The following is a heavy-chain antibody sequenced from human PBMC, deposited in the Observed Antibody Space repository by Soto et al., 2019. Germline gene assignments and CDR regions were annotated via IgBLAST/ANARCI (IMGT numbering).Heavy chain of an antibody. V-gene: IGHV1-18*01. D-gene: IGHD1-26*01. J-gene: IGHJ4*02. CDR3: ARAELGRPSYFDY. CDR2: LSAYNGNT. Sequence: QVQLVQSGAEVKNPGASVKVSCKASGYTFTSYGISWVRQAPGQGPEWMGWLSAYNGNTNYAQKLQGRVTMTTDTSTSTAYRELRSLRSDDTAVYYCARAELGRPSYFDYWGQGTLVTVSS. CDR1: GYTFTSYG.